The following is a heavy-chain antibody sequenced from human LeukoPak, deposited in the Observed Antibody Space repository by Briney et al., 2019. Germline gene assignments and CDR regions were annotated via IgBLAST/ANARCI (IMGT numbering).Heavy chain of an antibody. CDR3: ARGGPGYYLDY. CDR1: GFTFSSHD. V-gene: IGHV3-13*01. Sequence: GGSLRLSCAASGFTFSSHDMHWVRHATGKGLEWVSTIGTAGDTYYPGSVKGRFTISRENAKNSLYLQMNTLKAGDTAVYYCARGGPGYYLDYWGQGTLVTVSP. J-gene: IGHJ4*02. CDR2: IGTAGDT.